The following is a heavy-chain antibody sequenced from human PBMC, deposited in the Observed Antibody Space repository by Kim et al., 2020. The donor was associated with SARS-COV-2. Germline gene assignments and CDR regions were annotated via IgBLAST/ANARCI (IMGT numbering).Heavy chain of an antibody. CDR1: GFIFDDYA. D-gene: IGHD3-22*01. V-gene: IGHV3-43D*03. CDR2: INWAGGST. J-gene: IGHJ6*02. CDR3: TKEIMGYYFDRRGWYYYGMDV. Sequence: GGSLRLSCAASGFIFDDYAMHWVRQVPGKGLEWVCLINWAGGSTYYADSVKGRFTISRDNRKNALYLQMNSLRAEDTAFYYCTKEIMGYYFDRRGWYYYGMDVWGQGTPVTVSS.